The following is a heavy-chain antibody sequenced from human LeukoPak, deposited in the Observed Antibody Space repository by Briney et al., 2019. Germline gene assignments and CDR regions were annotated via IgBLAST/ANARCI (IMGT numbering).Heavy chain of an antibody. Sequence: SETLSLTCTVSGYSLSSGYYWGWIRQPPGKGLEWIGSIYHSGSTYYNPSLKSRVTISVDTSKNQFYLNLRSVTAADTAVYYCARSSGGDTTFDYWGQGTLVTVSS. CDR3: ARSSGGDTTFDY. D-gene: IGHD4-17*01. CDR1: GYSLSSGYY. CDR2: IYHSGST. J-gene: IGHJ4*02. V-gene: IGHV4-38-2*02.